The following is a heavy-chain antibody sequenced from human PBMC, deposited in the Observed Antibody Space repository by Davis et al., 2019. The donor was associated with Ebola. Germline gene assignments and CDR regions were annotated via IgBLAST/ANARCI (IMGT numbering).Heavy chain of an antibody. CDR2: IYHSGST. CDR3: ASLKGTYYYDSSGYYTYWYFDL. V-gene: IGHV4-4*02. Sequence: SETLSLTCAVSGGSISSSNWWSWVRQPPGKGLEWIGEIYHSGSTNYNPSLKSRVTISVDKSKNQFSLKLSSVTAADTAVYYCASLKGTYYYDSSGYYTYWYFDLWGRGTLVTVSS. J-gene: IGHJ2*01. D-gene: IGHD3-22*01. CDR1: GGSISSSNW.